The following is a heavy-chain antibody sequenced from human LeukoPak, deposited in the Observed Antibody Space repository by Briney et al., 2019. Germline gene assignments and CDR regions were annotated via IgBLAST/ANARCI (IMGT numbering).Heavy chain of an antibody. Sequence: SETLSLTCAVYGGSFSGYYWNWIRQPPGKGLEWIGEINHSGTTNYNPSLKSRVTMSVDTSKSQFSLKLRSVTAADTAVYYCARGGATVLAFDVWGQGTVVTVSS. D-gene: IGHD4-11*01. CDR3: ARGGATVLAFDV. V-gene: IGHV4-34*01. J-gene: IGHJ3*01. CDR2: INHSGTT. CDR1: GGSFSGYY.